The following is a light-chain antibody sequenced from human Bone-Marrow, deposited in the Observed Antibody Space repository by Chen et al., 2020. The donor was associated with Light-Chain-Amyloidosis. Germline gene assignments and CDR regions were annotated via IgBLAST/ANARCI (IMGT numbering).Light chain of an antibody. J-gene: IGLJ7*01. Sequence: QSALTQPASVSGPPGQSITISCTGTSNDVGNYNLVSWYQQHPGKAPKLIIYGVTKRPSGVSDRCSGSKSGNTASLTISGLQAEDEASYFCCSFVPGTTCSAVCGGGTQLTVL. V-gene: IGLV2-23*02. CDR3: CSFVPGTTCSAV. CDR1: SNDVGNYNL. CDR2: GVT.